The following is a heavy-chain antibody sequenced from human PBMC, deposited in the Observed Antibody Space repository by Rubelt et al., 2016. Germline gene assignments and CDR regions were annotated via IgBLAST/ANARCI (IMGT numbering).Heavy chain of an antibody. J-gene: IGHJ4*02. CDR3: AKDLWLYSYGPCDY. D-gene: IGHD5-18*01. CDR2: IPVGGGRT. Sequence: EVQLVESGGGLVQPGGSLRLSCAASGFASGSYAMSWVRQAPGKGLEWVSGIPVGGGRTYDIDSGKVRFTISGEKSKNTLYLQMNSLRAEETAGYYCAKDLWLYSYGPCDYWGQGTLVTVSS. CDR1: GFASGSYA. V-gene: IGHV3-23*04.